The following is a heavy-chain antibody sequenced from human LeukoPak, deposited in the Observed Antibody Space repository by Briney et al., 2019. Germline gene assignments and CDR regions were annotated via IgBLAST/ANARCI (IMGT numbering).Heavy chain of an antibody. CDR2: IGSSSRTI. CDR1: GFTFSSCG. V-gene: IGHV3-48*04. J-gene: IGHJ6*04. Sequence: PGGSLRLSCAASGFTFSSCGMNWVRQAPGKGLEWVSYIGSSSRTISYADSVKGRFTISRDNAKNSLFLQMDSLRAEDTAVYYCARDPNSPGIAALDVWGKGTTVTVSS. D-gene: IGHD6-13*01. CDR3: ARDPNSPGIAALDV.